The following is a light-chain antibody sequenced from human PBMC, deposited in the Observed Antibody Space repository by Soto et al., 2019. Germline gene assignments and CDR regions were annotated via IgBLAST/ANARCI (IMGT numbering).Light chain of an antibody. V-gene: IGKV1-33*01. CDR3: QQYDTLRT. J-gene: IGKJ2*01. CDR1: QGISTY. CDR2: DAS. Sequence: DIQVTQSPSSLSASVGDRLTITCQASQGISTYLNWYQQKPGKAPKLLISDASKLEPGVPTRFTGSGSGTDFSLIISSLQPEDIATYYCQQYDTLRTFGQGTKVEIK.